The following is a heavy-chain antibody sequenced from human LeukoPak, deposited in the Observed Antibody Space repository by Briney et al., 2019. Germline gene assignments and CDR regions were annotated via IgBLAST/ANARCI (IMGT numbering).Heavy chain of an antibody. CDR2: ISAYNGNT. CDR1: GYTFTSYG. D-gene: IGHD2-15*01. V-gene: IGHV1-18*01. J-gene: IGHJ4*02. CDR3: TYSTHSGMGFDY. Sequence: ASVTVSFTASGYTFTSYGISWVRQAPGQGLEWMGWISAYNGNTNYAQKLQGRVTMTTDTSTSTAYMELRSLRSDDTAVYYCTYSTHSGMGFDYWGQGTLVTVSS.